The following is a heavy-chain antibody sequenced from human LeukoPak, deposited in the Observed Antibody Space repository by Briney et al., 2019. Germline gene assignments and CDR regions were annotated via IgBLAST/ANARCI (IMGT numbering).Heavy chain of an antibody. CDR2: ISGSGGST. Sequence: GRSLRLSCAASGFTFSSYGIHWVRQAPGKGLEWVSAISGSGGSTYYADSVKGRFTISRDNSKNTLYLQMNSLRAEDTAVYYCAKSDLLVPAYLDYWGQGTLVTVSS. CDR3: AKSDLLVPAYLDY. V-gene: IGHV3-23*01. CDR1: GFTFSSYG. D-gene: IGHD6-6*01. J-gene: IGHJ4*02.